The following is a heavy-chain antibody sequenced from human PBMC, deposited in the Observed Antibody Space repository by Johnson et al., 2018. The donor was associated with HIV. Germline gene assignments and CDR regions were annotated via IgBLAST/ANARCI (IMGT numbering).Heavy chain of an antibody. CDR2: IRYDGSNK. CDR3: ARGSYYDSSGDAFDI. D-gene: IGHD3-22*01. Sequence: QVQLVESGGGVVQPGGSLRLSCAASGFTFSSYGMHWVRQAPGKGLEWVAFIRYDGSNKYYADSVKGRFTISRDNSKNTLYLQMNSLRAEDTAVYYCARGSYYDSSGDAFDIWGQGTMVTVSS. V-gene: IGHV3-30*02. J-gene: IGHJ3*02. CDR1: GFTFSSYG.